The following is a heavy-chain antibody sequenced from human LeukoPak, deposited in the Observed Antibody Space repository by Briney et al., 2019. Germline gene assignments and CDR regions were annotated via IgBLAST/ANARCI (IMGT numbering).Heavy chain of an antibody. J-gene: IGHJ4*02. CDR2: ISGSGDSA. CDR3: AKDPRLVRGVIFDY. D-gene: IGHD3-10*01. Sequence: GGSLRLSCAASGFTFSNYAMSWVRQAPGKGLEWVSSISGSGDSAYYADSVKGRFTISRDNSKNTLYLQMDSLSAEDTAVYFCAKDPRLVRGVIFDYWGQGARVTVSS. CDR1: GFTFSNYA. V-gene: IGHV3-23*01.